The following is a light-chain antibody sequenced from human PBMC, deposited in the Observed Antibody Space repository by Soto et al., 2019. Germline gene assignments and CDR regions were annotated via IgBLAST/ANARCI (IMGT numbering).Light chain of an antibody. Sequence: DIQMTQSPSSLSASVGDRVTITCRASQSITNYLNWYQQNPGKAPKLLIYAASSLQSGVPSRFSGSESGTDFTLSISSLQPEDFATYYCQQSYSTPWTFGQGTKVEIK. CDR3: QQSYSTPWT. CDR1: QSITNY. V-gene: IGKV1-39*01. CDR2: AAS. J-gene: IGKJ1*01.